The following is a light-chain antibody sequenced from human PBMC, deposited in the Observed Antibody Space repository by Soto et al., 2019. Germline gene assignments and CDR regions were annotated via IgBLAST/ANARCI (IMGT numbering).Light chain of an antibody. Sequence: DIQMTQSPSTLSASVGDRVTITCRASQSISSWLAWYQQKPGKAPRLLIYKASNLESGVPSRFSGSGSGTEFTLTISSLQPDDSATYYCQQYNVNWTFGQGTKVEIK. CDR1: QSISSW. CDR3: QQYNVNWT. J-gene: IGKJ1*01. CDR2: KAS. V-gene: IGKV1-5*03.